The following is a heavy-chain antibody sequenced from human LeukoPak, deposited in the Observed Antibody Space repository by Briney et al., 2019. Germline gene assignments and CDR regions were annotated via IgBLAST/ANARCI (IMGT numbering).Heavy chain of an antibody. CDR2: IKTDGSEK. D-gene: IGHD1-20*01. CDR1: GFTFSNYW. J-gene: IGHJ4*02. Sequence: GGSLRLSCEGSGFTFSNYWMGWVRQAPGKGLQWVANIKTDGSEKYYVDSVKGRFTISRDNAKNSLYLQMNSLRAEDTAVYYCARAPGSRYNWNDLVDYWGQGTLVTVS. V-gene: IGHV3-7*01. CDR3: ARAPGSRYNWNDLVDY.